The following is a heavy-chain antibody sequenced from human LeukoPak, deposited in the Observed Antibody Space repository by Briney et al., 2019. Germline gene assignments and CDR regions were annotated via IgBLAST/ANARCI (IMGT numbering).Heavy chain of an antibody. J-gene: IGHJ3*02. V-gene: IGHV4-30-2*01. Sequence: SQTLSLTCAVSGGSISSGGYSWSWIRQPPGKGLEWIGYIYHSGSTYYNPSPKSRVTISVDRSKNQFSLKLSSVTAADTAVYYCARAVYYYDSSGYNGAFDIWGQGTMVTVSS. D-gene: IGHD3-22*01. CDR2: IYHSGST. CDR3: ARAVYYYDSSGYNGAFDI. CDR1: GGSISSGGYS.